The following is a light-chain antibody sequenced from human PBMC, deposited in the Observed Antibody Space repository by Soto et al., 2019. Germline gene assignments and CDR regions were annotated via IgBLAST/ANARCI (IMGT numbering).Light chain of an antibody. CDR2: ATS. CDR3: QQYDDSARYI. Sequence: EIVLTQSPGTLSLSPGERATLSCRASQNINTKYSAWYQQKPGQPPSLLIFATSTMASGIPDRFSGSGSGRDFTLTISRLEPEHAAVYFCQQYDDSARYIFGQGTSLDIK. CDR1: QNINTKY. V-gene: IGKV3-20*01. J-gene: IGKJ2*01.